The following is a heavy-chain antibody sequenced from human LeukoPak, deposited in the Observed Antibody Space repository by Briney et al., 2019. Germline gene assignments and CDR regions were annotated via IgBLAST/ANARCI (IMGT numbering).Heavy chain of an antibody. J-gene: IGHJ4*02. Sequence: GGCLRLSCSASGFTFSSYDMHWVRQTTGRGLEWVSGIGTAGDTYSPGSVKGRFTISRENAKNSLYLQMNSLRAGDTAVYYCARADLRGYSLDYWGQGTLITVSS. V-gene: IGHV3-13*01. CDR2: IGTAGDT. CDR1: GFTFSSYD. CDR3: ARADLRGYSLDY. D-gene: IGHD5-18*01.